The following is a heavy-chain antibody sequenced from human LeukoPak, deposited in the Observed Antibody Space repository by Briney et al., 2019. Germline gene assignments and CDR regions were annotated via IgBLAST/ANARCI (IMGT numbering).Heavy chain of an antibody. V-gene: IGHV4-59*08. D-gene: IGHD2-15*01. CDR1: GGSIRSFY. CDR2: IYYSGST. CDR3: TRNAGSVGASYDY. Sequence: SETLSLTCTVSGGSIRSFYWSWIRQPPGKGLEWIGYIYYSGSTNYNPSLKSRVTTSVDTSKNQFSLKLTSVTAADTAVYYCTRNAGSVGASYDYWGQGTLVTVSS. J-gene: IGHJ4*02.